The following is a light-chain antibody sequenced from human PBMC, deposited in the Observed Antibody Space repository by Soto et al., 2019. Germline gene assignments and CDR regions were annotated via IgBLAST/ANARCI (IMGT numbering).Light chain of an antibody. CDR3: QQYYSYPRT. J-gene: IGKJ1*01. CDR2: AAS. Sequence: IQLTQSPASLSSSVVARVTITFRASRGISSYLAWYQQKPGKAPKLLIYAASTLQSGVPSRFSGSGSGTDFTLTISCLQSEDFATYYCQQYYSYPRTFGQGTKVDIK. V-gene: IGKV1-9*01. CDR1: RGISSY.